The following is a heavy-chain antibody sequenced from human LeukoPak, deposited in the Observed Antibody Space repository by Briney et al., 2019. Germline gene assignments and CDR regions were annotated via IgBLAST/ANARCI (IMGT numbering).Heavy chain of an antibody. D-gene: IGHD3-10*01. CDR1: GYTVTSYG. V-gene: IGHV1-18*01. Sequence: ASVKVSCKASGYTVTSYGISWVRQAPGQGLEWMGWISAYNGNTDYAQKLQGRVTMTTDTSTSTAYMVLRSLRSDDTAVYYCARTRPSRFGELLDKLGNDYWGQGTLVTVSS. CDR2: ISAYNGNT. CDR3: ARTRPSRFGELLDKLGNDY. J-gene: IGHJ4*02.